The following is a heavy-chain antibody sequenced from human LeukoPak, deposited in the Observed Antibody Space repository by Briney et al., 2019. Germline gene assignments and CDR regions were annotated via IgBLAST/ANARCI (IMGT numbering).Heavy chain of an antibody. CDR3: TANDNIIY. Sequence: GGSLRLSGVVSGFSFSSSWLSWVRQAPGKGLEWVGRIKNKIDGGTTEYAAPVKGRFTISRDDSKKTLYLQMSSLKTEDTALYYCTANDNIIYWGQGTLVTVSS. CDR1: GFSFSSSW. V-gene: IGHV3-15*01. D-gene: IGHD2/OR15-2a*01. CDR2: IKNKIDGGTT. J-gene: IGHJ4*02.